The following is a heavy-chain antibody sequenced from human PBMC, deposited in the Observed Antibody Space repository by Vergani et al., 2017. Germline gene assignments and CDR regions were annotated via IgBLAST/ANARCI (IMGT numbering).Heavy chain of an antibody. CDR1: GFTFDDYA. J-gene: IGHJ4*02. V-gene: IGHV3-9*01. Sequence: EVQLVESGGGLVQPGRSLRLSCAASGFTFDDYAMHWVRQAPGKGLEWVSGISWNSGSIGYADSVKGRFTISRDNAKNSLYLQMNSLRAEDTALYYCAKGGGSWYIIDYWGQGTLVTVSS. D-gene: IGHD6-13*01. CDR3: AKGGGSWYIIDY. CDR2: ISWNSGSI.